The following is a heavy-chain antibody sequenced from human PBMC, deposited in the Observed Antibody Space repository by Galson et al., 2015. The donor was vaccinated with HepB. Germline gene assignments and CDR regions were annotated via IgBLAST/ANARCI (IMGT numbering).Heavy chain of an antibody. V-gene: IGHV3-33*01. J-gene: IGHJ4*01. CDR1: GFTFNRYG. CDR2: IWSNGSNK. CDR3: EREMAIAAPASFDL. Sequence: SLRLSCAVSGFTFNRYGMHWVRQAPGKGLEWVALIWSNGSNKYYTSSVMGRFTISRDNSKNTLFLQMNSLRAEDTAVYYCEREMAIAAPASFDLWGHGTLVTVSS. D-gene: IGHD6-25*01.